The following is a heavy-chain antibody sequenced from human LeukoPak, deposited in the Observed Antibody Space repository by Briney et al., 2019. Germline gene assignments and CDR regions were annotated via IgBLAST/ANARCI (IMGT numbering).Heavy chain of an antibody. V-gene: IGHV1-46*01. D-gene: IGHD2-2*03. Sequence: ASVKVSCKASGYTFTSYYMHWVRQAPGQGLEWMGIINPSGGSTSYAQKFQGRVTMTRDTSTSTVYMELSSLRSEDTAVYYCARGTIMVIVVVPAADWKYNWFDPWGQGTLVTVSS. CDR2: INPSGGST. J-gene: IGHJ5*02. CDR1: GYTFTSYY. CDR3: ARGTIMVIVVVPAADWKYNWFDP.